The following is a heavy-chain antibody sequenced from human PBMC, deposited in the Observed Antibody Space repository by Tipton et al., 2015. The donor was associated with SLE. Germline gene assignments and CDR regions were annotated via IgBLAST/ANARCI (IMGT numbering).Heavy chain of an antibody. CDR2: IYYRGST. CDR1: GGSISSHY. Sequence: TLSLTCTVSGGSISSHYWSWIRQPPGKGLEWIGYIYYRGSTNYNPSLKSRVTISVDTSKNQFPVRLSSVTAADTAVFYCARGEDIVVAVDAFDIWGQGTMVTVSS. CDR3: ARGEDIVVAVDAFDI. V-gene: IGHV4-59*11. J-gene: IGHJ3*02. D-gene: IGHD2-15*01.